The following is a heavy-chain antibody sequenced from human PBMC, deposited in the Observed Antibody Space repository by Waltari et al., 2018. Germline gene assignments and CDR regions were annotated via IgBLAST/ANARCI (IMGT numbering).Heavy chain of an antibody. CDR1: GFPFSSYW. V-gene: IGHV3-7*01. Sequence: EVQLVESGGGLVQPGGSLRLSCAASGFPFSSYWMSWARQAPGKGLEWVANIKQDGSEKYYVDSVKGRFTISRDNAKNSLYLQMNSLRAEDTAVYYCARIGGPDAFDIWGQGTMVTVSS. J-gene: IGHJ3*02. CDR2: IKQDGSEK. CDR3: ARIGGPDAFDI.